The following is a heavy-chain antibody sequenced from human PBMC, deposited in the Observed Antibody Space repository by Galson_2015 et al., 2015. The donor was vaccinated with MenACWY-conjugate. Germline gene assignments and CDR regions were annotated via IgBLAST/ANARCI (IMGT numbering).Heavy chain of an antibody. CDR1: GYSFTSYW. Sequence: QSGAEVTKPGESLRISCTGSGYSFTSYWISWVRQMPGKGLEWMGRIDPSDSYTNYSPSFQGHVTISADKSISTAYLQWSSLKASDTAMYYCARSGYSSSWYNSNWFDPWGQGTLVTVSS. D-gene: IGHD6-13*01. V-gene: IGHV5-10-1*01. CDR3: ARSGYSSSWYNSNWFDP. CDR2: IDPSDSYT. J-gene: IGHJ5*02.